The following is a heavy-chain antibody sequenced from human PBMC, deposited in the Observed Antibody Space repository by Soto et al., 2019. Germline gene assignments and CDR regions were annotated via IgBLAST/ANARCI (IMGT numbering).Heavy chain of an antibody. J-gene: IGHJ5*02. V-gene: IGHV1-69*01. CDR2: IIPIFGTA. Sequence: QVQMVQSWAEVKKPGSSVTVSCKASGGTFSSYAISWVRQAPGQGLEWMGGIIPIFGTANYAQKFQGRVTITADEATSTAYMELSSLRSDDTAVYYCATYRRGYSGYDYKRWFDPRGQETLVAVSS. CDR1: GGTFSSYA. CDR3: ATYRRGYSGYDYKRWFDP. D-gene: IGHD5-12*01.